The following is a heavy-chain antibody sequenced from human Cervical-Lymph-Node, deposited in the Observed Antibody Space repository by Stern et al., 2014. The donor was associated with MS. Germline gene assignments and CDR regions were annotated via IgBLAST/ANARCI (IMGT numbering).Heavy chain of an antibody. V-gene: IGHV3-30-3*01. J-gene: IGHJ4*02. Sequence: VQLVESGGGVVQPGGSLSLSCVASGFTFSTYAMHWVRQVPGKGLEWVAFVSYDGTQRNSTDSVKARFTISRDNSKNTLYLHMNSLRDEDTAVYFCARGGRGVGLEYWGQGALVTVSS. CDR1: GFTFSTYA. CDR2: VSYDGTQR. D-gene: IGHD3-10*01. CDR3: ARGGRGVGLEY.